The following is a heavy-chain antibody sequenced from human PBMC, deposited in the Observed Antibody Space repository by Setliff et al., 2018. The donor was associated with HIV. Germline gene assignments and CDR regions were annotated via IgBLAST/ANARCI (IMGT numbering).Heavy chain of an antibody. CDR1: GDSINSGTYY. CDR3: ARKEVIGPRRLYYYLDL. Sequence: PSETLSLTCTVSGDSINSGTYYWSWIRQPAGKGLQWIGRIHTSGNTNYNPSLKSRVTISVDTSKSQFSLKLSSLTAADTAVYYCARKEVIGPRRLYYYLDLWGRGTLVTVSS. D-gene: IGHD6-6*01. CDR2: IHTSGNT. J-gene: IGHJ2*01. V-gene: IGHV4-61*02.